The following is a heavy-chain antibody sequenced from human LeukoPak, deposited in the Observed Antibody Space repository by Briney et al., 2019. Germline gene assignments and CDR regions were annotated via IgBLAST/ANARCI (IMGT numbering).Heavy chain of an antibody. V-gene: IGHV3-21*01. CDR2: ISSSSSYI. CDR1: GFTFSSYS. D-gene: IGHD6-6*01. J-gene: IGHJ4*02. CDR3: ARGRPDYFFDY. Sequence: GGSLRLSCAASGFTFSSYSMNWVRQAPGKGLEWVSSISSSSSYIYYADSVKGRFTISRDNAKNSLYLQMNSLRAEDTAVYCCARGRPDYFFDYWGQGTLVTVSS.